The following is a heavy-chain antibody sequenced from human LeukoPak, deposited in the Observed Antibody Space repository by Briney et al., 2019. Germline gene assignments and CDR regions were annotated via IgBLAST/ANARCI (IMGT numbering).Heavy chain of an antibody. D-gene: IGHD1-26*01. CDR1: GGTFSSYA. Sequence: ASVKVSCKASGGTFSSYAISWVRQAPGQGLEWMGRIIPILGIANYAQKFQGRVTITADKSTSTAYMELSSLRSEDTAVYYCATVGGSYNVDAFDIWGQGTMVTVSS. V-gene: IGHV1-69*04. CDR3: ATVGGSYNVDAFDI. J-gene: IGHJ3*02. CDR2: IIPILGIA.